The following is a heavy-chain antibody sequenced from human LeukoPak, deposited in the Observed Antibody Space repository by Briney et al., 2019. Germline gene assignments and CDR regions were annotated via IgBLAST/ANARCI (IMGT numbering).Heavy chain of an antibody. J-gene: IGHJ3*02. CDR1: GYTXTNYY. CDR2: INPSGSST. CDR3: AGGTTNTKGAFDM. D-gene: IGHD2-8*01. V-gene: IGHV1-46*01. Sequence: ASVKVSCKASGYTXTNYYIHWVRQAPGQGLDWMGIINPSGSSTSYAQKFQGRVTMTRDTSTSTVYMELSSLRSEDTAVYYCAGGTTNTKGAFDMWGQGTMVTVSS.